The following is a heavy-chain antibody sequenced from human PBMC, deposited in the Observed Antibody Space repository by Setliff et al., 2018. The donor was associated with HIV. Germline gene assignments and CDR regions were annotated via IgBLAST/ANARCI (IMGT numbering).Heavy chain of an antibody. J-gene: IGHJ3*02. D-gene: IGHD2-2*01. CDR2: IYPGDSDT. Sequence: PGESLMISRQGPGYCFTNYWIGWGRQMPGKGLEWMGIIYPGDSDTRYSPSFQGQVTIPVDKSISTAYLHWSSLRASDTAMFYCARRRGYCTSTSCSDAFDIWGQGTVVTVSS. CDR3: ARRRGYCTSTSCSDAFDI. V-gene: IGHV5-51*01. CDR1: GYCFTNYW.